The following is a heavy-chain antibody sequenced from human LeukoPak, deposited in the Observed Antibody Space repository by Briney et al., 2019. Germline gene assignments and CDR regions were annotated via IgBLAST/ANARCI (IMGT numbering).Heavy chain of an antibody. CDR2: INPNRGST. J-gene: IGHJ5*02. Sequence: ASVKVSCKASGYTFTSYYMYWVRQAPGQGLEWMGIINPNRGSTSYAQKFQGRVTITADESTSTAYMELSSLRSEDTAVYYCARDGGFGELFGDLNWFDPWGQGTLVTVSS. CDR3: ARDGGFGELFGDLNWFDP. CDR1: GYTFTSYY. D-gene: IGHD3-10*01. V-gene: IGHV1-46*01.